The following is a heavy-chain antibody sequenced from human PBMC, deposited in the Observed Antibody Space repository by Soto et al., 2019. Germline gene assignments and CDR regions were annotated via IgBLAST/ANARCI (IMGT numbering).Heavy chain of an antibody. Sequence: GGSLRLSCAASGFTFSSYAMSWVRQAPGKGLEWVPAISGSGGSTYYADSVKGRFTISRDNSKNTLYLQMNSLRAEDTAVYYCAKANKDGYSHFDYWGQGTLVTVSS. V-gene: IGHV3-23*01. D-gene: IGHD4-4*01. CDR3: AKANKDGYSHFDY. J-gene: IGHJ4*02. CDR1: GFTFSSYA. CDR2: ISGSGGST.